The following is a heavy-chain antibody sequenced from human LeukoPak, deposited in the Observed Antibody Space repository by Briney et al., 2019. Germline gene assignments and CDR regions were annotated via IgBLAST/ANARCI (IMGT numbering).Heavy chain of an antibody. CDR2: LSGSGGST. V-gene: IGHV3-23*01. D-gene: IGHD6-19*01. Sequence: PGGSLRLSCAASGFTFSIYAMSWVRQAPGKGLERVSVLSGSGGSTDYADSVKGRFTISRGNSKNTLYLQMNSLRVEDTAVYYCAKQSSGWLSEYFDYWGQGTPVTVSS. CDR1: GFTFSIYA. CDR3: AKQSSGWLSEYFDY. J-gene: IGHJ4*02.